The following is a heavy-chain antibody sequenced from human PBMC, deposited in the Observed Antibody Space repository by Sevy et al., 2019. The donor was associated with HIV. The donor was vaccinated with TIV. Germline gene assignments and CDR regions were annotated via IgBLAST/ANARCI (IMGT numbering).Heavy chain of an antibody. CDR1: GFTFSSYW. CDR2: IKQDGSEK. V-gene: IGHV3-7*01. Sequence: GGSLRLSCAASGFTFSSYWMSCVRQAPGKGLEWVANIKQDGSEKYYVDSVKGRFTISRDNAKNSLYLQMISLRADETAVYYYARVVGIAVAGTASRYYYYYMDVWGKGTTVTVSS. D-gene: IGHD6-19*01. J-gene: IGHJ6*03. CDR3: ARVVGIAVAGTASRYYYYYMDV.